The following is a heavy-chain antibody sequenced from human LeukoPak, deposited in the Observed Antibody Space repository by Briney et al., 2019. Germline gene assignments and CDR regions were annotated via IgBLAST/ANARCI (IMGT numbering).Heavy chain of an antibody. D-gene: IGHD2-2*01. CDR1: GFTFSSYS. J-gene: IGHJ3*02. Sequence: PGGSLRLSCAASGFTFSSYSMNWVRQAPGKGLEWVSSISSSSSYIYYADSVKGRFTISRDNAKNSLYLQMNSLRAEDTAVYYCAREVVPGSGFGAFDIWGQGTMVTVSS. V-gene: IGHV3-21*01. CDR2: ISSSSSYI. CDR3: AREVVPGSGFGAFDI.